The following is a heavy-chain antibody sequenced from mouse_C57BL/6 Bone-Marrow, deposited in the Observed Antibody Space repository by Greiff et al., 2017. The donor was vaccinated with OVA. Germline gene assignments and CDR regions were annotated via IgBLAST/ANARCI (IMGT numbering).Heavy chain of an antibody. CDR1: GYSFTSYY. CDR2: IYPGSGNT. D-gene: IGHD2-1*01. CDR3: ARESYGNYLYAMDY. Sequence: QVQLKESGPELVQPGASVKISCKASGYSFTSYYIHWVKQRPGQGLEWIGWIYPGSGNTNYHAKFKGKATLTADTSSSTAYMQLSSLTSEDSAVYYCARESYGNYLYAMDYWGQGTSVTVSS. V-gene: IGHV1-66*01. J-gene: IGHJ4*01.